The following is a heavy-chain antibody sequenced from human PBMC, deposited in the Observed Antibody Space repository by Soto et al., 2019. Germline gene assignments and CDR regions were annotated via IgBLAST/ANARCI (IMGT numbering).Heavy chain of an antibody. CDR3: VHSRCGGDCLQSYSSHYYYGMDI. Sequence: QITLKESGPTLVKPTQTLTLTCTFSGFALSTGGMGVGWIRQPPGKALEWLALIYWVGDRRYSPSLMNRLTIAKDTSKNQVVLTMTNMDPVDTATYYCVHSRCGGDCLQSYSSHYYYGMDIWGQGTTVTVSS. J-gene: IGHJ6*02. V-gene: IGHV2-5*02. CDR1: GFALSTGGMG. CDR2: IYWVGDR. D-gene: IGHD2-21*02.